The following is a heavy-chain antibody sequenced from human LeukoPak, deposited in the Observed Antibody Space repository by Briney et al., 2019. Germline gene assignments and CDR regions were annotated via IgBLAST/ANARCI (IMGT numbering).Heavy chain of an antibody. CDR1: GYTFTSYG. J-gene: IGHJ4*02. CDR3: ARGGPEYDFWSGYYSD. Sequence: ASVKVSCKASGYTFTSYGISWVRQAPGQGLEWMGWISAYNGNTNYAPKLQGRVTMTTDTSTSTAYMELRSLRSDDTAVYYCARGGPEYDFWSGYYSDWGQGTLVTVSS. V-gene: IGHV1-18*01. D-gene: IGHD3-3*01. CDR2: ISAYNGNT.